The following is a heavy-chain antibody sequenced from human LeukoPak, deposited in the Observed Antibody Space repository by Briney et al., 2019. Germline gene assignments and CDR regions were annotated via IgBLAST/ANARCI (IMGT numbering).Heavy chain of an antibody. J-gene: IGHJ6*02. CDR3: ASSGYYAYYYYGMDV. V-gene: IGHV3-48*03. D-gene: IGHD3-22*01. CDR1: GFTFSSYE. CDR2: ISSSGSTI. Sequence: PGGSLRLSCAASGFTFSSYEMNWVRQAPGKGLEWVSYISSSGSTIYYADSVKGRFTISRDNAKNSLYLQMNSLRAEDTAVYYCASSGYYAYYYYGMDVWGQGTTVTVSS.